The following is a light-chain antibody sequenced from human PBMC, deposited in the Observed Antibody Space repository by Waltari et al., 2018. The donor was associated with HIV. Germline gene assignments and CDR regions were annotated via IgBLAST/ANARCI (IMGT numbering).Light chain of an antibody. V-gene: IGLV1-44*01. CDR3: ASWDDSLNGPV. CDR1: TSNIGRNT. CDR2: GKN. Sequence: QSVLTQPPSASGTPEQRVTISCSGSTSNIGRNTVSWFQQFPGTAPNVLIYGKNQRPSGVPDRFSGSKLGTSASLAISGLQSEDEADYYCASWDDSLNGPVFGGGTKLTVV. J-gene: IGLJ2*01.